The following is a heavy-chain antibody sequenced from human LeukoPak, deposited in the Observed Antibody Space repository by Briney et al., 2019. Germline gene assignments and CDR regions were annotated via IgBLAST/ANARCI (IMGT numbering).Heavy chain of an antibody. J-gene: IGHJ6*02. CDR2: IYYSGST. V-gene: IGHV4-30-4*01. Sequence: SETLSLTCTVSGGSISSGDYYWSWIRQPPGKGLEWIGYIYYSGSTYYNLSLTSRVTMSVDTSKNQFSLKLSSVTAADTAIYYCARDHTETSSLNFRNYYYYGMDIWGQGTTVIVSS. D-gene: IGHD4-11*01. CDR1: GGSISSGDYY. CDR3: ARDHTETSSLNFRNYYYYGMDI.